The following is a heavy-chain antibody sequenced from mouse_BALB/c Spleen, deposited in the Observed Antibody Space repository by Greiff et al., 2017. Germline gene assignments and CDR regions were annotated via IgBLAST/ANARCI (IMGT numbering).Heavy chain of an antibody. CDR1: GFTFSSYG. J-gene: IGHJ3*01. CDR3: ARPLSYDGYYEGFAY. Sequence: DVKLVESGGDLVKPGGSLKLSCAASGFTFSSYGMSWVRQTPDKRLEWVATISSGGSYTYYPDSVKGRFTISRDNAKNTLYLQMSSLKSEDTAMYYCARPLSYDGYYEGFAYWGQGTLVTVSA. D-gene: IGHD2-3*01. CDR2: ISSGGSYT. V-gene: IGHV5-6*02.